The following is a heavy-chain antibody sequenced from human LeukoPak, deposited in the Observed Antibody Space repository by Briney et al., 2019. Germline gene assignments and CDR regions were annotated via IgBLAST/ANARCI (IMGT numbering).Heavy chain of an antibody. D-gene: IGHD6-13*01. CDR3: ARVRAAAGTSWFDP. J-gene: IGHJ5*02. Sequence: KPSETLSLTCAVYGGSFSGYYWSWIRQPPGKGLEGFGEINHSGSTNYNPSLKSRVTISVDTSKNQFSLKLNSVTAADTAVYYCARVRAAAGTSWFDPWGQGTLVTVSS. CDR1: GGSFSGYY. CDR2: INHSGST. V-gene: IGHV4-34*01.